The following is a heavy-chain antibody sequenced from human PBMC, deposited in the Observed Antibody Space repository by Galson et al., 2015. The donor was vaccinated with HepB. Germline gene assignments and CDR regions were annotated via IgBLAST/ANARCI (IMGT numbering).Heavy chain of an antibody. CDR1: GFTFSSYS. V-gene: IGHV3-21*01. D-gene: IGHD3-22*01. CDR2: ISRGSTYI. J-gene: IGHJ3*02. CDR3: ARDGGYDSFDI. Sequence: SLRLSCSASGFTFSSYSMNWVRQAPGKGLEWVSSISRGSTYIYYADSMSGRFTISRDNAKKSLYLQMNSLRGEDTAVYYCARDGGYDSFDIWGQGTLVTVSA.